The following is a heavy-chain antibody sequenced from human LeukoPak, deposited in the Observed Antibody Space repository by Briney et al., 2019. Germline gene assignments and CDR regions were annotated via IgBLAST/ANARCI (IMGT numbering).Heavy chain of an antibody. CDR1: GFTFSGYG. CDR3: AKTHSAGRSGVNAFDI. CDR2: ISGSGGST. J-gene: IGHJ3*02. V-gene: IGHV3-23*01. Sequence: RGGSLRLCCAASGFTFSGYGMSWVRQAPGKGLKWVSAISGSGGSTYYADSVKGRFSISRDNSKNTLYLQMNSLRAEDTAVYYCAKTHSAGRSGVNAFDIWGQGTMVTVSS. D-gene: IGHD3-10*01.